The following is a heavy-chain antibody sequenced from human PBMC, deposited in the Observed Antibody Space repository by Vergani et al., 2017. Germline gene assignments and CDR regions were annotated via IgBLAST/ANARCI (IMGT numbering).Heavy chain of an antibody. CDR3: ARHLRQLARNDVFDS. J-gene: IGHJ3*02. CDR1: GMSISYNIYY. CDR2: IYDSRNN. D-gene: IGHD6-6*01. V-gene: IGHV4-39*01. Sequence: QLQLQESGPRLVKPSETLSLTCSLSGMSISYNIYYWGWIRQPPGKGLEWIGSIYDSRNNNYSPSLKSRVSNSVDTSKNQFSLNLTSVTAADTAVYYCARHLRQLARNDVFDSWGHGTLVTVSS.